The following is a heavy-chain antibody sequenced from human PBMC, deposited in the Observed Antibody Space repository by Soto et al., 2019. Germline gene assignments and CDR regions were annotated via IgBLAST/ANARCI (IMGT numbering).Heavy chain of an antibody. D-gene: IGHD6-6*01. V-gene: IGHV2-5*02. CDR3: AHRVSYSSSPYYYYYMDV. Sequence: SGPTLVKPTQTLTLTCTFSGFSLSTSGVGVGWIRQPPGKALEWLALIYWDDDNGYSPSLKSRLTITKDTSKNQVVLTMTNMDPVDTATYYCAHRVSYSSSPYYYYYMDVWGKGTTVTVSS. CDR1: GFSLSTSGVG. CDR2: IYWDDDN. J-gene: IGHJ6*03.